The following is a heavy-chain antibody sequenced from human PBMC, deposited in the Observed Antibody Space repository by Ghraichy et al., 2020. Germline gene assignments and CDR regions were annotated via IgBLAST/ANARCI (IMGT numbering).Heavy chain of an antibody. D-gene: IGHD1-26*01. CDR1: GGTFSSYA. Sequence: SVKVSCKASGGTFSSYAISWVRQAPGQGLEWMGGIIPIFGTANYAQKFQGRVTITADESTSTAYMELSSLRSEDTAVYYCARDLRTSPSPWEYYFDYWGQGTLVTVSS. CDR3: ARDLRTSPSPWEYYFDY. V-gene: IGHV1-69*13. J-gene: IGHJ4*02. CDR2: IIPIFGTA.